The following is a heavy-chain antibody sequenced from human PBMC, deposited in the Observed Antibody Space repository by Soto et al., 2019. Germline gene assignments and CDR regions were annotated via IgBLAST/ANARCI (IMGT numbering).Heavy chain of an antibody. CDR3: ARGIYSKVGATIWFDP. D-gene: IGHD1-26*01. J-gene: IGHJ5*02. Sequence: ASETLSLTCTVSGGSINSYYWSWIRQPAGKGLEWIGRIYTSGSTNYNPSLKSRVTMPVDTSKNRFSLKLSSVTAADTAVYYCARGIYSKVGATIWFDPWGQGTLVTVSS. V-gene: IGHV4-4*07. CDR1: GGSINSYY. CDR2: IYTSGST.